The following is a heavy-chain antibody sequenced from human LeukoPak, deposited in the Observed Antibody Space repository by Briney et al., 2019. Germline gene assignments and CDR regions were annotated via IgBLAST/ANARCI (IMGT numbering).Heavy chain of an antibody. D-gene: IGHD4-23*01. CDR2: IYTSGST. Sequence: PSQTLSLTCTVSGGSISSGSYYWSWIRQPAGKGLEWIGRIYTSGSTNYNPSLKSRVTISVDTSKNQFSLKLSSVTAADTAVYYCARGVTPYPDYWGQGTLVTVSS. CDR3: ARGVTPYPDY. V-gene: IGHV4-61*02. CDR1: GGSISSGSYY. J-gene: IGHJ4*02.